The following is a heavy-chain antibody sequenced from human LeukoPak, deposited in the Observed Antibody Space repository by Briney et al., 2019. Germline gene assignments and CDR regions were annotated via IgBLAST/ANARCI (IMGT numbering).Heavy chain of an antibody. CDR2: ISAYNGNT. J-gene: IGHJ6*04. CDR3: ARASVLMVYAMGRGALDV. CDR1: GYTFTSYG. D-gene: IGHD2-8*01. Sequence: ASVKVSCKASGYTFTSYGISWVRQAPGQGLEWMGWISAYNGNTNYAQKLQGRVTMTTDTSTSTAYMELRSLRSDDTAVYYCARASVLMVYAMGRGALDVWGKGTTVTVSS. V-gene: IGHV1-18*01.